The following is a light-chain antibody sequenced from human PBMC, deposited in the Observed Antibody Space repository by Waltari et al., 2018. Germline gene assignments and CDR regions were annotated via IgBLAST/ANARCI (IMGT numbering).Light chain of an antibody. J-gene: IGKJ3*01. CDR2: DTS. CDR1: RSISPY. V-gene: IGKV3-11*01. CDR3: QQRSNSFT. Sequence: EIVLRQSPATLSLSPGERATLSCKASRSISPYLAWYQQRPGQAPRLLIYDTSTRAPGIPARFSGSGSVTDFTLTISSLEPEDFAVYYCQQRSNSFTFGPETRVDI.